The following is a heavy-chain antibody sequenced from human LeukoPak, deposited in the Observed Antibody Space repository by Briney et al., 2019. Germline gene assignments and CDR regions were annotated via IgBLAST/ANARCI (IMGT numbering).Heavy chain of an antibody. CDR1: GGSISSGGYY. D-gene: IGHD2-21*02. Sequence: AQTLSLTCTVSGGSISSGGYYWSWIRQHPGKGLEWIGYIYYSGSTYYNPSLKSRVTISVDTSKNQFSLKLSSVTAADTAVYYCARGRPESYCGGDCYPPFDYWGQGTLVTVSS. CDR3: ARGRPESYCGGDCYPPFDY. J-gene: IGHJ4*02. CDR2: IYYSGST. V-gene: IGHV4-31*03.